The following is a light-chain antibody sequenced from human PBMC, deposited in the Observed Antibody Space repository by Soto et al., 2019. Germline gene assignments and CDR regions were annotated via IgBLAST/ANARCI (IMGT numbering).Light chain of an antibody. CDR2: GAS. Sequence: EIMMTQSPATLSVSPGERATLSCRASHSVTSSLAWYQQKPGPAPRLLIYGASTRATGIPARFSGSGSGTDFTLTINSLQPEDVAVYYCQQYYASPITVGQGTRLEI. CDR1: HSVTSS. V-gene: IGKV3-15*01. CDR3: QQYYASPIT. J-gene: IGKJ5*01.